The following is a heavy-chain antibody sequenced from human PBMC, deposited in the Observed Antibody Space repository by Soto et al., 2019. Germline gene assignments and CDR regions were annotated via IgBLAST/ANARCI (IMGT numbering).Heavy chain of an antibody. CDR2: MDPNSGST. CDR3: ARERKFDFWRKGLDV. D-gene: IGHD3-3*01. J-gene: IGHJ6*02. Sequence: ASVKVRCKYSGDAFASYDINWVRQAPGQGLEWLGWMDPNSGSTGYAQNFQGRITMTRNISRNTAHMELSSLQSEDTAVYYCARERKFDFWRKGLDVWGQGTAVTVSS. V-gene: IGHV1-8*02. CDR1: GDAFASYD.